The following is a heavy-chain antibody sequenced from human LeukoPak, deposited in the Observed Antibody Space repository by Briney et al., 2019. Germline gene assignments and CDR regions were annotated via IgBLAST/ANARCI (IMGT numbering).Heavy chain of an antibody. V-gene: IGHV3-53*01. CDR2: IYSGGST. CDR3: ARDWNGRGLFDY. D-gene: IGHD1-1*01. J-gene: IGHJ4*02. Sequence: PGGPLRLSCAASGFTVSSNYMSWVRQAPGKGLEWVSVIYSGGSTYYADSVKGRFTISRDNSKNTLYPQMNSLRAEDTAVYYCARDWNGRGLFDYWGQGTLVTVSS. CDR1: GFTVSSNY.